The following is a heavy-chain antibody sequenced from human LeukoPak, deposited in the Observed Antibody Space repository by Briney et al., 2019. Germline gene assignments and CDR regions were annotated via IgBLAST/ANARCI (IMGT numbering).Heavy chain of an antibody. D-gene: IGHD3-22*01. CDR3: ASSDSSGFQDALDI. V-gene: IGHV3-30-3*01. CDR2: ISYDGSNK. CDR1: GFTFSSYA. Sequence: GGSLRLSCAASGFTFSSYAMHWVRQAPGKGLEWVAVISYDGSNKYYADSVKGRFTISRDNSKNTLYLQMNSLRAEDTAVYYCASSDSSGFQDALDIWGQGTMVTVSS. J-gene: IGHJ3*02.